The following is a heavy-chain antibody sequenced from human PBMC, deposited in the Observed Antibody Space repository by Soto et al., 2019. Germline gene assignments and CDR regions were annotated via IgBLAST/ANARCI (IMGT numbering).Heavy chain of an antibody. Sequence: SETLSLTCTVSGDSISSYYWSWIRQPPGKGLEWIGYIYCTGTTTYNPSFKSRLTISVDSSKNQFSLNLTSVSATDTAVYYCERVGGAGKRVDYWGQGTLVTVSS. CDR2: IYCTGTT. CDR1: GDSISSYY. D-gene: IGHD6-19*01. V-gene: IGHV4-59*08. CDR3: ERVGGAGKRVDY. J-gene: IGHJ4*02.